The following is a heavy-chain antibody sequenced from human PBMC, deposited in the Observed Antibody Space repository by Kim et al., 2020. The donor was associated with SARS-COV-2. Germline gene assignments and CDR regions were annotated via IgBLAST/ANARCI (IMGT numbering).Heavy chain of an antibody. CDR1: GFTFVDYA. CDR3: ARGSYDSWRGYPRRNNWFDR. D-gene: IGHD3-3*01. V-gene: IGHV3-43*02. CDR2: ISGDGVTT. J-gene: IGHJ5*02. Sequence: GGSLRLSCAASGFTFVDYAMHWVRQAPGKGLDWVSLISGDGVTTDYADSVKGRFTISRDNSKNSLYLQMNSLRSEDTAFYFCARGSYDSWRGYPRRNNWFDRWGQGTLVTVSS.